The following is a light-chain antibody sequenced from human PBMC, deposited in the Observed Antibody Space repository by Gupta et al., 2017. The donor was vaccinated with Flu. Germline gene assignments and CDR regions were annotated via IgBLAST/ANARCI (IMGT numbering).Light chain of an antibody. J-gene: IGKJ2*01. Sequence: VLTQSPATLSLSPGARATLSCRASQRVISNYLAWYQQKPGQAPRLLIYGPHTRATGIPDRFSGSGSGTEFTLTISRLDPEDFAVYYCQQYRDSSYTFGQGTKLEIK. V-gene: IGKV3-20*01. CDR3: QQYRDSSYT. CDR1: QRVISNY. CDR2: GPH.